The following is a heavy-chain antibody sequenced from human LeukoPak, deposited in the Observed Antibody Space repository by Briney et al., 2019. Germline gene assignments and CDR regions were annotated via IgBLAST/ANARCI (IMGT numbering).Heavy chain of an antibody. CDR1: VGTFSSSG. CDR3: ARDRGSVGATGYFND. D-gene: IGHD1-26*01. Sequence: SVKVSCKASVGTFSSSGLSWLRQAPGQGLEWMGGIIPIFGTANYAQKFQGRVTITADESTSTAYMELSSLRSEDTAVYYCARDRGSVGATGYFNDWGQGTLVTVSS. V-gene: IGHV1-69*01. CDR2: IIPIFGTA. J-gene: IGHJ4*02.